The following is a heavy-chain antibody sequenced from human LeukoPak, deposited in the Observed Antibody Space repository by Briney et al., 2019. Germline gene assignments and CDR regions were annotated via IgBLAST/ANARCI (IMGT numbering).Heavy chain of an antibody. Sequence: SETLSLTCTVSGGSISSHYWSWIRQPPGKSLEWIGYISYSGSPYYNPSLRSRVAISGDTSKNQFSLRLGSVTAADTAVYYCARVPYGSGTYYFDFWGQGILVTVSS. D-gene: IGHD3-10*01. V-gene: IGHV4-30-4*08. J-gene: IGHJ4*02. CDR1: GGSISSHY. CDR3: ARVPYGSGTYYFDF. CDR2: ISYSGSP.